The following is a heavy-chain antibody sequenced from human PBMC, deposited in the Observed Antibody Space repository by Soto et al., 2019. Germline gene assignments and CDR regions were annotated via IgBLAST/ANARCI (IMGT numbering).Heavy chain of an antibody. CDR3: GRKSQGSVTVTGNWYFDL. CDR2: ISGGGDAT. V-gene: IGHV3-23*01. CDR1: GFTFGVYA. J-gene: IGHJ2*01. D-gene: IGHD4-17*01. Sequence: EVQLLESGGGLLQPGGSLRLSCAASGFTFGVYAMNWVRQAPGKGLEWVSGISGGGDATFYTDSVKGRFTISRDNSGNTLYLQMNRLRAEDTAVYFCGRKSQGSVTVTGNWYFDLWGRGTLVTVSS.